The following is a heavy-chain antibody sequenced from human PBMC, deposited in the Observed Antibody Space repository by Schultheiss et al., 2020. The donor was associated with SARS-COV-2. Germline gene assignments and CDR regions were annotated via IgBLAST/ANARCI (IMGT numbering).Heavy chain of an antibody. Sequence: GGSLRLSCAASGFTFSSYAMSWVRQAPGKGLEWVSYISSSGSTIYYADSVKGRFTISRDNAKNSLYLQMNSLRAEDTAVYYCARDREAAPGAWFDPWGQGTLATVSS. J-gene: IGHJ5*02. CDR3: ARDREAAPGAWFDP. V-gene: IGHV3-48*04. CDR2: ISSSGSTI. D-gene: IGHD6-6*01. CDR1: GFTFSSYA.